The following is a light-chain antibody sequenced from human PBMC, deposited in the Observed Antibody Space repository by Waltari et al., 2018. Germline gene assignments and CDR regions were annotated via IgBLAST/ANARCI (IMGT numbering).Light chain of an antibody. Sequence: DIQMTQSPSTLSASVGDRVTITCRASQSISSWWAWYQQKPGKALKLLIYKASSLESGVPSRFSGSGSGTEFTLTISSLQPDDFATYYCQQYNSYSYTFGQGTKLEIK. CDR2: KAS. CDR3: QQYNSYSYT. J-gene: IGKJ2*01. V-gene: IGKV1-5*03. CDR1: QSISSW.